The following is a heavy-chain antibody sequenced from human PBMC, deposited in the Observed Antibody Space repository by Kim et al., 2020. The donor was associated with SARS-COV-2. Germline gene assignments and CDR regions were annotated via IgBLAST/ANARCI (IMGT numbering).Heavy chain of an antibody. CDR1: GYTLTELS. V-gene: IGHV1-24*01. Sequence: ASVKVSCKVSGYTLTELSMHWVRQAPGKGLEWMGGFDPEDGETIYAQKFQGRVTMTEDTSTDTAYMELSSLRSEDTAVYYCATEHYGSGSYYNPQSYAFDIWGQGTMVTVSS. J-gene: IGHJ3*02. CDR2: FDPEDGET. CDR3: ATEHYGSGSYYNPQSYAFDI. D-gene: IGHD3-10*01.